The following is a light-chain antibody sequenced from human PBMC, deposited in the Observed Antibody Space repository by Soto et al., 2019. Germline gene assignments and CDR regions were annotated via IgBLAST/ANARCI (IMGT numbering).Light chain of an antibody. CDR1: QSLEYSDGKTY. CDR3: MQGSYWPWT. CDR2: KVS. J-gene: IGKJ1*01. V-gene: IGKV2-30*01. Sequence: DAVLTQSPLSLPVTPGQPASISCRSSQSLEYSDGKTYLNWYQQRPGQSPRRLIYKVSNRDFGVPDRFSGSGSGTAFTLEISRVEAEDVGVYYCMQGSYWPWTFGQGTTVDIK.